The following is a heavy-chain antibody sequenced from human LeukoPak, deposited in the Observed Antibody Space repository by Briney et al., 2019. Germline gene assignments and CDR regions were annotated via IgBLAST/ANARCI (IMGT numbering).Heavy chain of an antibody. Sequence: GGSLRLACAASGFTFDAMHWVRQAPGKGLEWVSLITWDGGSTSYTDSVKGRFTISRDNSKSSLYLQMNSLRAEDTALYYCTKAASSSPGGFDPWGQGTLVTVSS. CDR1: GFTFDA. V-gene: IGHV3-43D*03. J-gene: IGHJ5*02. CDR2: ITWDGGST. CDR3: TKAASSSPGGFDP.